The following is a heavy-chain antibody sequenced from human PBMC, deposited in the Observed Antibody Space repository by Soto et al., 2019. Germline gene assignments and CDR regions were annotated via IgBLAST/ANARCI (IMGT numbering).Heavy chain of an antibody. J-gene: IGHJ5*02. CDR2: INHSGST. CDR1: GGSFSGYY. V-gene: IGHV4-34*01. CDR3: ARADDYGDYVREGWFDP. Sequence: QVQLQQWGAGLLKPSETLSLTCAVYGGSFSGYYWSWIRQPPGKGREWIGEINHSGSTNYNPSLKSRVTISVDTSKNQFSLKLSSVTAADTAVYYCARADDYGDYVREGWFDPWGQGTLVTVSS. D-gene: IGHD4-17*01.